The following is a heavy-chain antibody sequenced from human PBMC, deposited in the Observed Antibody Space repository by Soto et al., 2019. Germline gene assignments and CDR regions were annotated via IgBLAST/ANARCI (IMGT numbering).Heavy chain of an antibody. J-gene: IGHJ5*02. D-gene: IGHD6-6*01. V-gene: IGHV4-31*03. CDR2: IYYSGST. CDR1: GGSISSGGYY. Sequence: SETLSLTCTVSGGSISSGGYYWSWIRQHPGKGLEWIGYIYYSGSTYYNPSLKSRVTISVDTSKNQFSLKLSSVTAADTAVYYCARGMAARPNHNWFDPWGQGTLVTVSS. CDR3: ARGMAARPNHNWFDP.